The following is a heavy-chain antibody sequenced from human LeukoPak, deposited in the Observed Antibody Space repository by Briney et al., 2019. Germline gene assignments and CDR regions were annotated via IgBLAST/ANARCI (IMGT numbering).Heavy chain of an antibody. Sequence: GGSLRLSCAASGFTFSASWMSWVRQAPGKGLEWVANIKEDGSAKYYVDSVTGRFTISRDNAKNSLFLQMNSLRVEDTAVYYCARDAGGGTYRYWGQGTLVTVSS. CDR1: GFTFSASW. CDR3: ARDAGGGTYRY. CDR2: IKEDGSAK. D-gene: IGHD1-26*01. V-gene: IGHV3-7*04. J-gene: IGHJ4*02.